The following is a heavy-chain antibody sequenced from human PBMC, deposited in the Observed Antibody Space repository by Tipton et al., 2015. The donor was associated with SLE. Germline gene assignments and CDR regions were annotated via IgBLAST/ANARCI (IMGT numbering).Heavy chain of an antibody. CDR1: GYTFTSYW. D-gene: IGHD6-6*01. J-gene: IGHJ4*02. V-gene: IGHV5-51*01. Sequence: VQLVQSGAEVKKPGESLKISCKGSGYTFTSYWIGWVRQMPGKGLEWMGVVYTGDSDTRYSPSFEGQVTISADKSINTAYLQWSSLKASDTAMYYCARPRTIEAPFDKWGQGTLVTVSS. CDR2: VYTGDSDT. CDR3: ARPRTIEAPFDK.